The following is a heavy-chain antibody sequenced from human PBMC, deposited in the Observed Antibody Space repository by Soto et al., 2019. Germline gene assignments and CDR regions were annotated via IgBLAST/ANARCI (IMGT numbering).Heavy chain of an antibody. Sequence: SLKVSCKSSGCTFSSYTISWVRQAPGQGLEWMGRIIPILGIANYAQKFQGRVTITADKPTSTAYMELSSLRSEDTAVYYCARESTIFGVVISQPFDYWGQGTLVTVSS. V-gene: IGHV1-69*02. CDR1: GCTFSSYT. CDR3: ARESTIFGVVISQPFDY. D-gene: IGHD3-3*01. CDR2: IIPILGIA. J-gene: IGHJ4*02.